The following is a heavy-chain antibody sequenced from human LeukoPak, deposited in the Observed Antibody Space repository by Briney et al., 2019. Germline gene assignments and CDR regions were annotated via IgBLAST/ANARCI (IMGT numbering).Heavy chain of an antibody. CDR3: AREGKYSYGFD. CDR2: ISYDGSNK. CDR1: GFTFSSYA. J-gene: IGHJ4*02. V-gene: IGHV3-30-3*01. D-gene: IGHD5-18*01. Sequence: GGSLRLSCAASGFTFSSYAMHWVRQAPGKGLEWVAVISYDGSNKYYADSVKGRFTISRGNSKNTLYLQMNSLRAEDTAVYYCAREGKYSYGFDWGQGTLVTVSS.